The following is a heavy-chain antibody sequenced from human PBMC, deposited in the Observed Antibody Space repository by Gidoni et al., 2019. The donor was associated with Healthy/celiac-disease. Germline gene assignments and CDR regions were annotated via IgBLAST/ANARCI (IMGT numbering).Heavy chain of an antibody. Sequence: QVQLVQSGAEVKKPGASVKVSCQASGYTFTSYYMHWVRQAPGQGLEWMGIINPSGGSTSYAQKFQGRVTMTRDTSTSTVYMELSSLRSEDTAVYYCARGGRELLGYYYYGMDVWGQGTTVTVSS. V-gene: IGHV1-46*01. J-gene: IGHJ6*02. CDR2: INPSGGST. D-gene: IGHD1-26*01. CDR1: GYTFTSYY. CDR3: ARGGRELLGYYYYGMDV.